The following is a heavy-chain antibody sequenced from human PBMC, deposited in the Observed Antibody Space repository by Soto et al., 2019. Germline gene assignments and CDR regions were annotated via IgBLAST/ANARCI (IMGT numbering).Heavy chain of an antibody. J-gene: IGHJ6*02. Sequence: QVHLVQSGAEVRKPGASVKVSCKASGYSFTSYGISWVRQAPGQGLEWMGWISTDNGYTNYAHNLQGRVSMTIDPSTSTAYMELWSLGSDDTAVYYCARDVPDTSLFFYYYGMDVWGQGTTVTVSS. CDR1: GYSFTSYG. CDR3: ARDVPDTSLFFYYYGMDV. V-gene: IGHV1-18*01. D-gene: IGHD2-21*01. CDR2: ISTDNGYT.